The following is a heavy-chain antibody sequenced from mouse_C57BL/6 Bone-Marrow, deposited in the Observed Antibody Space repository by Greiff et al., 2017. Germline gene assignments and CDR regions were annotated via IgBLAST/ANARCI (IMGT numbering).Heavy chain of an antibody. J-gene: IGHJ1*03. CDR1: GYSITSGYY. V-gene: IGHV3-6*01. CDR2: ISYDGSN. CDR3: ARGGSSYFYWYFDV. Sequence: DVKLQESGPGLVKPSQSLSLTCSVTGYSITSGYYWNWIRQFPGNKLEWMGYISYDGSNNYNPSLKNRISITRDTSKNQFFLKLNSVTTEDTATYYCARGGSSYFYWYFDVWGTGTTVTVSS. D-gene: IGHD1-1*01.